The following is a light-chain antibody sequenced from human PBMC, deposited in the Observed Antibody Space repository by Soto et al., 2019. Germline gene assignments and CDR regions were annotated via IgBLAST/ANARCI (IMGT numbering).Light chain of an antibody. CDR3: QVWDDSGDHVV. V-gene: IGLV3-21*02. Sequence: SYELTQPPSVSVTPGQTARITCGGSNIGSKGVHWYQQKPGQAPVLVVYDDSDRPSGIPERFSGSNSGNTATLTINRVEAGDEADFFCQVWDDSGDHVVFGGGTKLTVL. CDR2: DDS. J-gene: IGLJ2*01. CDR1: NIGSKG.